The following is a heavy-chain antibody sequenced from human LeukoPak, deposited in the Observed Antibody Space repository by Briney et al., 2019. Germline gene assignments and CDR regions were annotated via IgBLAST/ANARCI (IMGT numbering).Heavy chain of an antibody. CDR2: IWYDGSSK. CDR1: GFTFNSYS. V-gene: IGHV3-33*07. CDR3: ARVADSSGYSTDF. Sequence: GGSLRLSFAASGFTFNSYSMFWVRQAPGKGLEWVAVIWYDGSSKYYADSVKGRFTISRDDSKNTLYLQMNSLRAEDTAVYYCARVADSSGYSTDFWGQGTLVTVSS. D-gene: IGHD3-22*01. J-gene: IGHJ4*02.